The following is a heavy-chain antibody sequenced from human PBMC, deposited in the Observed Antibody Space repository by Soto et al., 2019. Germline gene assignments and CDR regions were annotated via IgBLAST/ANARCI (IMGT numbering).Heavy chain of an antibody. CDR2: INAGNGNT. CDR1: GYTFTSYA. V-gene: IGHV1-3*01. J-gene: IGHJ4*02. D-gene: IGHD6-19*01. CDR3: ASRVPGSSGWYPTPPLDY. Sequence: QVQLVQSGAEVKKPGASVKVSCKASGYTFTSYAMHWVRQAPGQRLEWMGWINAGNGNTKYSQKFQGRVTITRDTSASTAYMELSSLRSEDTAVYYCASRVPGSSGWYPTPPLDYWGQGTLVTVSS.